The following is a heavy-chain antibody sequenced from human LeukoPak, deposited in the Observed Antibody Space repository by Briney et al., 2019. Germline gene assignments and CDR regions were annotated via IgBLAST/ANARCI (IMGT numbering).Heavy chain of an antibody. CDR3: AREDPAMAIDY. CDR1: GGSISSSSYY. Sequence: PSETLSLTCTVSGGSISSSSYYWGWIRQPPGKGLEWIGSIYYSGSTYYNPSLKSRVTISVDTSKNQFSLKLSSVTAADTAVYYCAREDPAMAIDYWGQGTLVTVSS. D-gene: IGHD5-18*01. J-gene: IGHJ4*02. CDR2: IYYSGST. V-gene: IGHV4-39*07.